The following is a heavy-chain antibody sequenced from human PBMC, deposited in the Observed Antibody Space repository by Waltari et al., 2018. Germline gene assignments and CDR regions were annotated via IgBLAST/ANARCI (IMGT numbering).Heavy chain of an antibody. V-gene: IGHV3-21*01. D-gene: IGHD1-26*01. CDR1: GFGFSNYT. Sequence: DVQLVASGGGLVRPGGTLRRHCAASGFGFSNYTMDWGRQAPGKGLEWVAFISSDRSYIYYADSVKGRFTISRDNAKNSLYLQMNSLRAEDTAVYYCTRARSGSFSTLFEHWGQGTVVTVSS. CDR3: TRARSGSFSTLFEH. CDR2: ISSDRSYI. J-gene: IGHJ4*02.